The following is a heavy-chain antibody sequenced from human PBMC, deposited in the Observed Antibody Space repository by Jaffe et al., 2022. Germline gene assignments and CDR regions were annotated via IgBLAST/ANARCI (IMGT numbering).Heavy chain of an antibody. V-gene: IGHV3-23*01. D-gene: IGHD6-13*01. Sequence: EVQLLESGGGLVQPGGSLRLSCAASGFTFSSYAMSWVRQAPGKGLEWVSAISGSGGSTYYADSVKGRFTISRDNSKNTLYLQMNSLRAEDTAVYYCAKDPTLPTYSSSWLPPKNWFDPWGQGTLVTVSS. CDR3: AKDPTLPTYSSSWLPPKNWFDP. CDR2: ISGSGGST. J-gene: IGHJ5*02. CDR1: GFTFSSYA.